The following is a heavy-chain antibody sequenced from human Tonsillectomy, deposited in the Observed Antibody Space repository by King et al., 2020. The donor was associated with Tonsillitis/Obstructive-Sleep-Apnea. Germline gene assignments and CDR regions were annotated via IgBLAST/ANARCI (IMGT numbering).Heavy chain of an antibody. Sequence: VQLQESGPGLVKPSETLSLTCTVSGGSISSYYWSWIRQPPGKGLEWIGYIYYSGSTNYNPSLKSRVTISVDTSKNQFSLKLSSVTAADTAVYYCAREQGKVLFYDFWWCYYSEVLFDPWGQGTLVTVSS. J-gene: IGHJ5*02. CDR1: GGSISSYY. CDR2: IYYSGST. D-gene: IGHD3-3*01. V-gene: IGHV4-59*01. CDR3: AREQGKVLFYDFWWCYYSEVLFDP.